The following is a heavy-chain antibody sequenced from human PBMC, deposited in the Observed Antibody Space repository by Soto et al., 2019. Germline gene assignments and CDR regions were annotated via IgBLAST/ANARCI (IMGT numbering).Heavy chain of an antibody. V-gene: IGHV5-51*01. CDR3: ARRGDCSGGSCSALAI. CDR2: IYPGDSDT. J-gene: IGHJ3*02. CDR1: GYSFTSYW. Sequence: GESLKISCKGSGYSFTSYWIGWVRQMPGKGLEWMGIIYPGDSDTRYSPSFQGQVTISADKSISTAYLQWSSLKASDTAMYYCARRGDCSGGSCSALAIWGQGTMVTVSS. D-gene: IGHD2-15*01.